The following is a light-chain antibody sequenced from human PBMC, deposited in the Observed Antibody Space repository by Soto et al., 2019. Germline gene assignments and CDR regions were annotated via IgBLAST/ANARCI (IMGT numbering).Light chain of an antibody. V-gene: IGLV2-14*01. CDR3: SSYTSSSTGV. J-gene: IGLJ1*01. CDR1: SSDVGGYND. Sequence: QSVLTQPASVSGSPGQSITISCTGTSSDVGGYNDVSWYQQHPGKAPKLMIYDIINRPSGVSNRFSGSKSGNTASLTISGLQAEDEADYYCSSYTSSSTGVVGTGTKLTVL. CDR2: DII.